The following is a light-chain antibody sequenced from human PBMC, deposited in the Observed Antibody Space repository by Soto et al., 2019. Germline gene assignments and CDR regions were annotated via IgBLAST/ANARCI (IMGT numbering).Light chain of an antibody. V-gene: IGLV2-14*03. CDR1: SRDVGAYDY. Sequence: QSVLTQPASVSGSPGQSITISCTGTSRDVGAYDYVSWYLQYPDKAPQLLIYYVDHRPSGVSSRFSGSKSGNTASLTISGLQAEAEGDYYYCSYPDGSIYFFGTGTKVTVL. CDR3: CSYPDGSIYF. CDR2: YVD. J-gene: IGLJ1*01.